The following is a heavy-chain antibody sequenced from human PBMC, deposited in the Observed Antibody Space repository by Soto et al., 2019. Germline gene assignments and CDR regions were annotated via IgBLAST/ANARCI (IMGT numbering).Heavy chain of an antibody. J-gene: IGHJ3*02. CDR3: ARVGGDPCSSIELPAFDI. Sequence: PSETLSLTCTVSGGSISSYYWSWIRQPPGKGLEWIGYIYYSGSTNYNPSLKSRVTISVDTSKNQFSLKLSSVTAADTAVYYCARVGGDPCSSIELPAFDIWGQGTMVTVSS. D-gene: IGHD6-13*01. CDR2: IYYSGST. V-gene: IGHV4-59*01. CDR1: GGSISSYY.